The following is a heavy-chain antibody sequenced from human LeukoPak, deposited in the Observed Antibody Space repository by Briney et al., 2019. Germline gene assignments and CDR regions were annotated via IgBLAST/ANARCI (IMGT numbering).Heavy chain of an antibody. CDR1: GGSISSYY. Sequence: PSETLSPTCTVSGGSISSYYWSWIRQPPGKGLEWIGYIYYSGSTNYNPSLKGRVTISVDTSKNQFSLKLSSVTAADTAVYYCARRSVYYYDSSGSTLFDYWGQGTLVTVSS. D-gene: IGHD3-22*01. J-gene: IGHJ4*02. V-gene: IGHV4-59*01. CDR2: IYYSGST. CDR3: ARRSVYYYDSSGSTLFDY.